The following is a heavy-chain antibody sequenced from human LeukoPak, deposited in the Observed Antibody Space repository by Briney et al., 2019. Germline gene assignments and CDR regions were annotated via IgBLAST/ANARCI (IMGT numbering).Heavy chain of an antibody. J-gene: IGHJ2*01. Sequence: SETLSLTCTVSAYSISSGYFWGWIRQPPGKGPEWIGSIFHSGSVYYNPSLQSRVTISVDTSTNRFSLKLTSVTTADTAVYYCARIYYSSSYDYWYFDLWGRGTLVTVSS. CDR3: ARIYYSSSYDYWYFDL. D-gene: IGHD6-13*01. CDR2: IFHSGSV. V-gene: IGHV4-38-2*02. CDR1: AYSISSGYF.